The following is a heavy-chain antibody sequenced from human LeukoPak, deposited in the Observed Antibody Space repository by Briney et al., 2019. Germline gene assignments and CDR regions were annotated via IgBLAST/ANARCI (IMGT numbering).Heavy chain of an antibody. J-gene: IGHJ3*02. D-gene: IGHD1-26*01. CDR1: GFTFSSYG. V-gene: IGHV3-30*02. Sequence: GGSLRLSRAASGFTFSSYGMHWVRQAPGKGLEWVAFIRYDGSNKYCADSVKGRFTISRDNSKNTLYLQMNSLRAEDTAVYYCAGGATSYGDAFDIWGRGTMVTVSS. CDR3: AGGATSYGDAFDI. CDR2: IRYDGSNK.